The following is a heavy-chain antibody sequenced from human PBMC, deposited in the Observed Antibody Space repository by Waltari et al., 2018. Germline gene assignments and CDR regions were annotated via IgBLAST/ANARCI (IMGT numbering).Heavy chain of an antibody. D-gene: IGHD4-4*01. Sequence: QVQLQESGPGLVKPSETLSLTCAVSGYPISSGSYWGRVRQPPGKGLEWIGSIYHSGSTYYNPSLKSRVTISVDTSKNQFSLKLSSVTAADTAVYYCAGGPTPQGFDYWGQGTLVTVSS. CDR3: AGGPTPQGFDY. CDR1: GYPISSGSY. CDR2: IYHSGST. J-gene: IGHJ4*02. V-gene: IGHV4-38-2*01.